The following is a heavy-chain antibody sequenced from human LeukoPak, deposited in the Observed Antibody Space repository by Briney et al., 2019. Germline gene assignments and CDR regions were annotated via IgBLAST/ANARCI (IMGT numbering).Heavy chain of an antibody. CDR2: ISYDESNK. CDR1: GFTFSSYG. D-gene: IGHD3-22*01. Sequence: GGSLRLSCAASGFTFSSYGMHWVRQAPGKGLEWVAVISYDESNKYYVDSVKGRFTISRDNSKNTLYLQMNSLRVEDTAVYYCAKDGRYYDSRRYYYGMDVWGRGTTVTVSS. J-gene: IGHJ6*02. CDR3: AKDGRYYDSRRYYYGMDV. V-gene: IGHV3-30*18.